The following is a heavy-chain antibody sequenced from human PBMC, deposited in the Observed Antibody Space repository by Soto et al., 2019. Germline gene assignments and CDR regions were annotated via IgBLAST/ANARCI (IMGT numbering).Heavy chain of an antibody. CDR2: ISSSGSTI. J-gene: IGHJ6*02. V-gene: IGHV3-11*01. CDR3: ARVVDYGMDV. CDR1: GFTFSDYY. Sequence: PGGSLRLSCAASGFTFSDYYMSWIRQAPGKGLEWVSYISSSGSTIYYADSVKGRFTIFRDNAKNSLYLQMNSARADDAAEYYCARVVDYGMDVWGQGTTVTV.